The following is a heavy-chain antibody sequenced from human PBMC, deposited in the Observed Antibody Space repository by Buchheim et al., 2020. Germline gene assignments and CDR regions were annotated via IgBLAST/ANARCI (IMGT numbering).Heavy chain of an antibody. Sequence: EVQLVESGGGLVQPGGSLRLSCAASGFTFSSYWMSWVRQAPGKGLEWVANIKQDGSEKYYVDSVKGRFTISRDNAKNSLYLQMNSLRAEDTAVYYCARDSWCGYWGHYYYYMDVWGKGTT. J-gene: IGHJ6*03. CDR1: GFTFSSYW. D-gene: IGHD3-3*01. V-gene: IGHV3-7*01. CDR3: ARDSWCGYWGHYYYYMDV. CDR2: IKQDGSEK.